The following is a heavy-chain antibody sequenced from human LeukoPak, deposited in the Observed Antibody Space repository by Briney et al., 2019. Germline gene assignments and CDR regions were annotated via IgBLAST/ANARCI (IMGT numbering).Heavy chain of an antibody. CDR1: GGSISSGGYS. Sequence: PSETLSLTCAVSGGSISSGGYSWSWIRQPPGKGLEWIGYIYHNGSTYYNPSLKSRVTISVDRSKNQFSLKLSSVTAADTAVYYCARLTGDDLAFDYWGQGTLVTVSS. J-gene: IGHJ4*02. CDR2: IYHNGST. D-gene: IGHD7-27*01. CDR3: ARLTGDDLAFDY. V-gene: IGHV4-30-2*01.